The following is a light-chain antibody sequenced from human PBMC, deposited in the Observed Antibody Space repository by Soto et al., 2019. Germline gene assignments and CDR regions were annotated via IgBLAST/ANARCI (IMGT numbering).Light chain of an antibody. CDR1: SSDVGGYNY. CDR2: DVS. V-gene: IGLV2-14*01. Sequence: QSVLTQPASGSGSPGRSITISCTGNSSDVGGYNYVSWYQQHPGKAPKLMIYDVSNRPSGVSNRFSGSKSGNTASLTISGLQAEDEADYYCSSYTSSSTLDVVFGGGTKVTVL. CDR3: SSYTSSSTLDVV. J-gene: IGLJ2*01.